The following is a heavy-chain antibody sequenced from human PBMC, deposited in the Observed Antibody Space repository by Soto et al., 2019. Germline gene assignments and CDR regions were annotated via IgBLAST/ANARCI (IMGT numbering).Heavy chain of an antibody. Sequence: GESLKISCKGSGYTFTAYWIGWVRQMPGKGLEWMGIIYPGDSDTRYSPSFQGQVTISADKSITTAYLQWSSLKASDTAMFYCARGGYSGNSKDPFYIWGPGTMVTVSS. J-gene: IGHJ3*02. CDR1: GYTFTAYW. V-gene: IGHV5-51*01. D-gene: IGHD6-25*01. CDR2: IYPGDSDT. CDR3: ARGGYSGNSKDPFYI.